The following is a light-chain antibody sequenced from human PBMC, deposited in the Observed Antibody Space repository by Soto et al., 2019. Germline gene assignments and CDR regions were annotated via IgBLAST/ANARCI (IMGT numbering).Light chain of an antibody. CDR2: WAS. Sequence: DIVLTQSPDSLSVSLGERAIIDCKSSQTVLHSSNNKDYLTWYQQKPGQPPKLLIYWASTREFGVPDRFSGSGSGTDFTLTISSLQAEDVAVYYCQQYYSTPRTFGHGTKVDIK. CDR3: QQYYSTPRT. V-gene: IGKV4-1*01. CDR1: QTVLHSSNNKDY. J-gene: IGKJ1*01.